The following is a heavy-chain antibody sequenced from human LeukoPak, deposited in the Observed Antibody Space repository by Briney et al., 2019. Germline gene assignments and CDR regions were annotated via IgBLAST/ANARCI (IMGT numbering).Heavy chain of an antibody. V-gene: IGHV3-74*01. CDR3: AAGGPPPAGVLRFLEWSYYMDV. J-gene: IGHJ6*03. D-gene: IGHD3-3*01. CDR1: GFTFSSYW. CDR2: INTDGSST. Sequence: GGSLRLSCAASGFTFSSYWMHWVRQAPGKGLVWVSRINTDGSSTSYADSVKGRFTISRDNAKNTLYLQMNSLRAEDTAVYYCAAGGPPPAGVLRFLEWSYYMDVWGKGTTVTVSS.